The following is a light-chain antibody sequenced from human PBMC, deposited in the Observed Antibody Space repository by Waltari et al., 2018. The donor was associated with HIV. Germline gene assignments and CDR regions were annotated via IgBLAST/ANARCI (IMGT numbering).Light chain of an antibody. CDR1: SSNTGNKA. CDR3: AAWDDSLNGYV. CDR2: YDD. V-gene: IGLV1-36*01. J-gene: IGLJ1*01. Sequence: QSVLTQPPSVSEPPRQRVTISCSGRSSNTGNKAVTWYQQVTGKPPKLLIYYDDLLPSGVSDRFSGSKSGTSASLAIRGLQSEDEADYYCAAWDDSLNGYVFGSGTKVTVL.